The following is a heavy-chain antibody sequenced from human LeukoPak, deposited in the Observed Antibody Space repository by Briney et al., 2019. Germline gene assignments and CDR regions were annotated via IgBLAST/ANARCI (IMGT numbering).Heavy chain of an antibody. CDR3: ASETSSGWSQSVHY. CDR2: IYYSGST. D-gene: IGHD6-19*01. Sequence: SQTLSLTCTVSGGSISSGDYYWSWIRQPPGKGLEWIGYIYYSGSTYYNPSLESRVTISVDTSKNQFSLKLSSVTAADTAVYYCASETSSGWSQSVHYWGQGTLVTVSS. J-gene: IGHJ4*02. V-gene: IGHV4-30-4*08. CDR1: GGSISSGDYY.